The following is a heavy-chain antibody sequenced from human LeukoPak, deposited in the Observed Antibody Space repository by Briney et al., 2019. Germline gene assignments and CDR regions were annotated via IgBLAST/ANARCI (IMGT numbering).Heavy chain of an antibody. Sequence: GASVTVSCKVSGYTLTELSMHWVRQAPGKGLEWMGRFDPEDGETIYAQKFQGRVTMTADTSADTAYMELSSLRSEDTAVYYCARGAAMVTNPRGLYYYFYMDVWGKGTLVTVSS. J-gene: IGHJ6*03. CDR1: GYTLTELS. CDR2: FDPEDGET. CDR3: ARGAAMVTNPRGLYYYFYMDV. V-gene: IGHV1-24*01. D-gene: IGHD5-18*01.